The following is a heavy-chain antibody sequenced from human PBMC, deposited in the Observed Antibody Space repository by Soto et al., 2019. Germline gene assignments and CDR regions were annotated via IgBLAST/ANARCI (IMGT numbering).Heavy chain of an antibody. CDR2: ISYDGSNK. Sequence: QVQLVESGGGVVQPGRSLRLSCAASGFTLSSYGMHWVRQAPGKGLEWVAVISYDGSNKYYADSVKGRFTISRDNSKNTLYLQMNSLRAEDTAVYYCAKEVWGASTWFGEHNWFDPWGQGTLVTVSS. D-gene: IGHD3-10*01. CDR1: GFTLSSYG. J-gene: IGHJ5*02. V-gene: IGHV3-30*18. CDR3: AKEVWGASTWFGEHNWFDP.